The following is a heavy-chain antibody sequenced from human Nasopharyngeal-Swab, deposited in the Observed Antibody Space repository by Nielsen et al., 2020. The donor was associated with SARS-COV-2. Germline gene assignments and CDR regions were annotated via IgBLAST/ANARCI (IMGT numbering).Heavy chain of an antibody. CDR1: GGSISSIPFY. D-gene: IGHD6-6*01. Sequence: SETLSLTCTVSGGSISSIPFYWSWVRQSPGKGLDWIATVYYGGRTYYHPSLKSRVTLSVDSSNNQFSLKLTSVSAADSAVYYCARGRASMTYWGQGTLVTVSS. CDR3: ARGRASMTY. V-gene: IGHV4-39*01. CDR2: VYYGGRT. J-gene: IGHJ4*02.